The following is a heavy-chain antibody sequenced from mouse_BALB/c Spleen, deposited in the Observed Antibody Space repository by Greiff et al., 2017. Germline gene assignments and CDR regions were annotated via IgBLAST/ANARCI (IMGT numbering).Heavy chain of an antibody. V-gene: IGHV5-17*02. CDR3: SRSWGVYYIDY. CDR2: ISSCSSTI. Sequence: EVQLVASGGGLVQPGGSRKLSCAASGFTFSSFGMHWVRQDPEKGLEWVAYISSCSSTIYYADTVKGRFTISRDNPKNTLFLQMTSLRSEDTAMYYCSRSWGVYYIDYWGQGTTLTVSS. CDR1: GFTFSSFG. J-gene: IGHJ2*01.